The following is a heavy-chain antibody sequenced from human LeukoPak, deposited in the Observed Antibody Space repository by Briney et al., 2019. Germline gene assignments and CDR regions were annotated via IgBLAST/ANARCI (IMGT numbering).Heavy chain of an antibody. V-gene: IGHV4-31*03. CDR2: IYYSGST. Sequence: PPQTLSLTCTVSGGSVRSGGYYWSWIRQHPGKGLEWIGYIYYSGSTYYNPSLRSRVTISIDTSKNQFSLNLSSVTAEDTAVYYCARQHEDWGQGTLVTVSS. CDR1: GGSVRSGGYY. J-gene: IGHJ4*02. CDR3: ARQHED.